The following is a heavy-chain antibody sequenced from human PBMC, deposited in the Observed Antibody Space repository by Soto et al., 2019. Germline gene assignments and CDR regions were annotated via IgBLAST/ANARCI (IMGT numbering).Heavy chain of an antibody. D-gene: IGHD6-25*01. CDR2: IWYDGSKK. CDR3: ARDPASSMDV. CDR1: GFTFSSHG. Sequence: QVQLVESGGGVVQPGRSLRLSCAASGFTFSSHGMHWVRQAPGKGLEWVAAIWYDGSKKCYAGSVKGRFTVSRDDSKNTLYLEMNSLRAEDTAVYYCARDPASSMDVWGQGTTVTVSS. J-gene: IGHJ6*01. V-gene: IGHV3-33*01.